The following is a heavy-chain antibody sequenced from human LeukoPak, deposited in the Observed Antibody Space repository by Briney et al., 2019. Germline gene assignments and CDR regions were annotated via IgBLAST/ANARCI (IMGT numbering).Heavy chain of an antibody. CDR2: ISYDGSNK. CDR3: ARDVAATGTYTDY. Sequence: PGGSLRLSCAASGFTFSSYVMHWVRQAPGKGLEWVAVISYDGSNKYYADSVKGRFTISRDNSKNTLYLQMNSLRTEDTAVYYCARDVAATGTYTDYWGQGTLVTVSS. V-gene: IGHV3-30-3*01. D-gene: IGHD6-13*01. J-gene: IGHJ4*02. CDR1: GFTFSSYV.